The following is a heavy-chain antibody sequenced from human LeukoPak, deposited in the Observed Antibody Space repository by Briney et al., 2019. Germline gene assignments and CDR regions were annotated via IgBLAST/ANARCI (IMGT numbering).Heavy chain of an antibody. CDR2: INHSGST. CDR3: ALVGATLGNYYYYMDV. CDR1: GGSISSYY. D-gene: IGHD1-26*01. Sequence: SETLSLTCTVSGGSISSYYWSWIRQPPGKGLEWIGEINHSGSTNYNPSLKSRVTISVDTSKNQFSLKLSSVTAADTAVYYCALVGATLGNYYYYMDVWGKGTTVTISS. J-gene: IGHJ6*03. V-gene: IGHV4-34*01.